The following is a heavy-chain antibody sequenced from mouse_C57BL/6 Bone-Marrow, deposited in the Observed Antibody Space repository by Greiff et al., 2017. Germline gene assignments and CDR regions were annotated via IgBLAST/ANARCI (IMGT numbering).Heavy chain of an antibody. CDR2: ISSGGDYI. J-gene: IGHJ1*03. D-gene: IGHD2-12*01. CDR1: GFTFSSYA. V-gene: IGHV5-9-1*02. CDR3: TRDRFYDWYFDV. Sequence: EVKLVESGEGLVKPGGSLKLSCAASGFTFSSYAMSWVRQTPEKRLEWVAYISSGGDYIYYADTVKGRFTISRDNARNTLYLQLSSLKSEDTAMXYCTRDRFYDWYFDVWGTGTTVTVSS.